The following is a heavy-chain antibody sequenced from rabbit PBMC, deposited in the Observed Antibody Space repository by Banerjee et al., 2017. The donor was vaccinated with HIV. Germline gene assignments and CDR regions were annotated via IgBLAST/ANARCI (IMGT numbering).Heavy chain of an antibody. CDR2: IYAGSAGST. CDR3: ARGSSAYVGGDTGL. Sequence: QEQLEESGGDLVKPGASLTLTCTASGFSFSSSYWISWVRQAPGKGLEWIACIYAGSAGSTYYASWAKGRFTISKTSSTTVTLQMTSVTAADTATYFCARGSSAYVGGDTGLWGPGTLVTVS. CDR1: GFSFSSSYW. J-gene: IGHJ4*01. V-gene: IGHV1S45*01. D-gene: IGHD6-1*01.